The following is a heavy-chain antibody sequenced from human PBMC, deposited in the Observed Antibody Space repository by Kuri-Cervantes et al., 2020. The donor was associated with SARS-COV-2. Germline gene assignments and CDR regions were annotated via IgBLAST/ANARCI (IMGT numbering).Heavy chain of an antibody. CDR2: ISGSGEIT. CDR3: AKFTSFSSRWFDP. V-gene: IGHV3-23*01. Sequence: GGSLRLSCAASGFTFSSYSMNWVRQAPGKGLEWVLGISGSGEITYYADSEKGRFTISRDNSKNTLYLQMNSLRAEDTAVYYCAKFTSFSSRWFDPWGQGTLVTVSS. J-gene: IGHJ5*02. D-gene: IGHD2-2*01. CDR1: GFTFSSYS.